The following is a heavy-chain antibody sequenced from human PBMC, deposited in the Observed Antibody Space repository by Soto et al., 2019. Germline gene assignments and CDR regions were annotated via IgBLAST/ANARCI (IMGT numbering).Heavy chain of an antibody. D-gene: IGHD6-13*01. CDR1: GFTFSSYG. CDR2: ISYDGSNK. Sequence: QVQLLESGGGVVQPGRSLRLSCAASGFTFSSYGMHWVRQAPGKGLEWVAVISYDGSNKYYADSVKGRFTISRDNSKNTLYLQMNSLRAEDTAVYYCAKDRLAAAGTGCWFDPWGQGTLVTVSS. V-gene: IGHV3-30*18. J-gene: IGHJ5*02. CDR3: AKDRLAAAGTGCWFDP.